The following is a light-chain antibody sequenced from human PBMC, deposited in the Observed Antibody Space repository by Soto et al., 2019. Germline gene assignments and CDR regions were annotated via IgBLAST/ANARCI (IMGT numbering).Light chain of an antibody. CDR1: SIDVGRYNL. CDR3: CSYAGGTSVV. Sequence: QSALTQPASVSGSPGQSITISCTGTSIDVGRYNLVSWYQQYPGKAPKVMIYEDIKRPSGVSDRFSGSKSGNTASLTISGLQTEDEADYYCCSYAGGTSVVFGGGTKLTVL. CDR2: EDI. V-gene: IGLV2-23*01. J-gene: IGLJ2*01.